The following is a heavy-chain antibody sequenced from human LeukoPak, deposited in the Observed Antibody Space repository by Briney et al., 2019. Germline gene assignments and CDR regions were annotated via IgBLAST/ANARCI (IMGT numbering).Heavy chain of an antibody. V-gene: IGHV4-39*07. CDR1: GGSITTSSYY. CDR3: ARAQQQLTTGVFDY. Sequence: SETLSLTCTVSGGSITTSSYYWGWIRQPPGKGLEWIGNIFYSGTTYYSPSLKTRVTISLDTSRNQFSLKLSSVTAADTAVYYCARAQQQLTTGVFDYWGQGTLVTVSS. J-gene: IGHJ4*02. CDR2: IFYSGTT. D-gene: IGHD4-23*01.